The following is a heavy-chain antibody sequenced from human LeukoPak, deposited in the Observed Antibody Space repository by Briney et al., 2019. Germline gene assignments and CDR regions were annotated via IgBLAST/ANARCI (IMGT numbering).Heavy chain of an antibody. CDR2: IRYDGSNK. CDR1: GFAFSSCG. J-gene: IGHJ4*02. Sequence: GGSLRLSCAASGFAFSSCGMHWVRQAPGKGLEWVAFIRYDGSNKYYTDSVKGRFTISRDNSKNTLYLQMNSLRAEDTAVYYCAKDLYSGSYHPFDYWGQGTLVTVSS. V-gene: IGHV3-30*02. D-gene: IGHD1-26*01. CDR3: AKDLYSGSYHPFDY.